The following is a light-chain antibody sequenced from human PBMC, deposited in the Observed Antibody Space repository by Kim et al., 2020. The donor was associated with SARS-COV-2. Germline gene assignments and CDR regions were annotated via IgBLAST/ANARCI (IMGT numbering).Light chain of an antibody. V-gene: IGLV2-23*01. Sequence: QSALTQPASVSGSPGQSIAISCTGTSSDIGSYNLVSRYQQHPGRAPKLMIYAGTERPSGVSDRFSGSKSGYTASLTISGLQAEDEANYFCSSYAGSHTYIFGPGTKVTVL. CDR3: SSYAGSHTYI. CDR2: AGT. J-gene: IGLJ1*01. CDR1: SSDIGSYNL.